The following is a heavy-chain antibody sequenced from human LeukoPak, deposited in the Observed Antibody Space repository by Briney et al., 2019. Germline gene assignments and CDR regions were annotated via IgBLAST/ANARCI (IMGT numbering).Heavy chain of an antibody. D-gene: IGHD3-22*01. CDR2: ISYDGSNK. Sequence: GGSLRLSCAASGFTFSSYAMHWVRQAPGKGLEWVAVISYDGSNKYYADSVKGRFTISRDNSKNTLYLQMNSLRAEDTAVYYCARVVHYDSSGYSTYYFDYWGQGTLVTVSS. J-gene: IGHJ4*02. CDR1: GFTFSSYA. CDR3: ARVVHYDSSGYSTYYFDY. V-gene: IGHV3-30*04.